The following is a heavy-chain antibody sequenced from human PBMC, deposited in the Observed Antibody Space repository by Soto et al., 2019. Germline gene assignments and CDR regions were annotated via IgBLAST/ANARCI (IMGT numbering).Heavy chain of an antibody. CDR1: GGSISSYY. J-gene: IGHJ5*02. CDR3: AREAPGPVTQPYNWFDP. Sequence: QVQLQESGPGLVKPSETLSLTCTVSGGSISSYYWSWIRQPAGKGLEWIGRIYTSGRTNYNPSLKSRVTMSVDTSRNQFSLKLSSVTAADTAVYYCAREAPGPVTQPYNWFDPWGQGTLVTVSS. D-gene: IGHD4-4*01. CDR2: IYTSGRT. V-gene: IGHV4-4*07.